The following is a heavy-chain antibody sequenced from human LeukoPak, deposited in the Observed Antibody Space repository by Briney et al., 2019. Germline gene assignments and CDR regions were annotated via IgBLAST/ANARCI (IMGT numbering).Heavy chain of an antibody. J-gene: IGHJ4*02. CDR1: GGTFSSYA. D-gene: IGHD4-17*01. CDR2: IIPIFGTA. Sequence: SVKVSCKASGGTFSSYAISWVRQAPGQGLEWMGGIIPIFGTANYAQKFQGRVTITADESTSTAYMELRSLRSDDTAVYYCARTPHTDHGDYASTDYWGQGTLVTVSS. CDR3: ARTPHTDHGDYASTDY. V-gene: IGHV1-69*13.